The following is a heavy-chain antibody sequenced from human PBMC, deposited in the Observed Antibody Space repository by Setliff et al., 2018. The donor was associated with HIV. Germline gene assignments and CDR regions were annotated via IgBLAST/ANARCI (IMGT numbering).Heavy chain of an antibody. CDR1: GGSISGYY. CDR3: ARVGLRFKYTFDY. CDR2: INPVGRND. J-gene: IGHJ4*02. V-gene: IGHV4-34*04. D-gene: IGHD5-12*01. Sequence: SETLSLTCAVYGGSISGYYWSWIRQPPGKGPEWIGEINPVGRNDNYNPSLNNRAAIALDTSKNQFSLWLTSVTAADTAVYYCARVGLRFKYTFDYWGQGMLVTVSS.